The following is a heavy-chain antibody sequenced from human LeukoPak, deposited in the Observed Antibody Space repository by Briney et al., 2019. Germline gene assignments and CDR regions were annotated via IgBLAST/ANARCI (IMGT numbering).Heavy chain of an antibody. CDR3: AKGGSYRSQSYFDY. V-gene: IGHV3-23*01. CDR2: ISDSGGYT. Sequence: PGGSLRLSCAASGLTFRTYAMSWVRQAPGKGLEWVSSISDSGGYTFYADSVKGRFTISRDNSKNTVYLQMNSLRAEDTAVYYCAKGGSYRSQSYFDYWGQGTPVTVSS. CDR1: GLTFRTYA. D-gene: IGHD3-16*02. J-gene: IGHJ4*02.